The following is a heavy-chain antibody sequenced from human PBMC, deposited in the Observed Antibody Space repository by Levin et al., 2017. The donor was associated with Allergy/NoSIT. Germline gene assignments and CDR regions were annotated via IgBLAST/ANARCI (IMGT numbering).Heavy chain of an antibody. Sequence: GESLKISCGASGFTISPYSMNWVRQAPGKGLEWVSFISSSSSYIYYADAVKARFTISRDNAKNSLYLQMNSLRAEDTALYYCAVSSSGRLSAFDIWGQGTMVTVSS. V-gene: IGHV3-21*01. J-gene: IGHJ3*02. CDR2: ISSSSSYI. CDR3: AVSSSGRLSAFDI. D-gene: IGHD6-19*01. CDR1: GFTISPYS.